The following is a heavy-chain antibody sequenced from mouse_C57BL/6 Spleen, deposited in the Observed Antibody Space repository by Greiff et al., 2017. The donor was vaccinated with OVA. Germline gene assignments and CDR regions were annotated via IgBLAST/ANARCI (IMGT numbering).Heavy chain of an antibody. J-gene: IGHJ3*01. Sequence: VQLQQPGAELVRPGSSVKLSCKASGYTFTSYWMHWVKQRPIQGLEWIGNIDPSDSETHYNQKFKDKATLTVDKSSSTAYMQLSSLTSEDSAVYYCARSYYSNYVAYWGQGTLVTVSA. D-gene: IGHD2-5*01. CDR3: ARSYYSNYVAY. CDR1: GYTFTSYW. V-gene: IGHV1-52*01. CDR2: IDPSDSET.